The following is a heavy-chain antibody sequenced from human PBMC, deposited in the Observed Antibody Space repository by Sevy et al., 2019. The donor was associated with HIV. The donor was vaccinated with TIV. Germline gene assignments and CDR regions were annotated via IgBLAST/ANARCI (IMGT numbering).Heavy chain of an antibody. CDR1: GSTFSDYY. D-gene: IGHD4-17*01. Sequence: GGSLRLSCAASGSTFSDYYMSWIRQAPGKGLEWVSYISSGSSYTNYADSVKGRFTISRDNAKNSLYLQLHSLSAEDTAIYYCARDRRNYGGQYFDYWGQGTPVTVSS. J-gene: IGHJ4*02. CDR2: ISSGSSYT. CDR3: ARDRRNYGGQYFDY. V-gene: IGHV3-11*06.